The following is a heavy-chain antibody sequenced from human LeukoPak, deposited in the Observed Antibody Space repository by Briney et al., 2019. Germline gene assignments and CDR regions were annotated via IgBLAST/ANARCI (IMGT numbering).Heavy chain of an antibody. CDR3: ARGQENYYDSSGYIYYFDY. Sequence: SETLSLTCTVSGGSISSSSYYWGWIRQPPGKGLEWIGSIYYSGSTYYNPSLKSRVTISVDTSKNQFSLKLSSVTAADAAVYYCARGQENYYDSSGYIYYFDYWGQGTLVTVSS. CDR2: IYYSGST. D-gene: IGHD3-22*01. CDR1: GGSISSSSYY. J-gene: IGHJ4*02. V-gene: IGHV4-39*01.